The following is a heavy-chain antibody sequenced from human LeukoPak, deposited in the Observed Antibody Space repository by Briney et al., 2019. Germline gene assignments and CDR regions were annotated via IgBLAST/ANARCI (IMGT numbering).Heavy chain of an antibody. D-gene: IGHD5-18*01. CDR2: ISGSGGST. CDR3: AKEGLGYSYGTFDY. CDR1: GFSFSSYA. J-gene: IGHJ4*02. Sequence: PGGSLRLSCAASGFSFSSYAMSWVRQAPGKGLEWVSAISGSGGSTYYADSVKGRCTISRDNSKNTLYLQMNSLRAEDTAVYYCAKEGLGYSYGTFDYWGQGTLVTVSS. V-gene: IGHV3-23*01.